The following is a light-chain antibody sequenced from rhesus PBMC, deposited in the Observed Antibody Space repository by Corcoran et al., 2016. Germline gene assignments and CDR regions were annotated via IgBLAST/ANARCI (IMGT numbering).Light chain of an antibody. CDR2: KAS. V-gene: IGKV1-22*01. CDR1: QSIRSW. CDR3: QQYSSSPYS. J-gene: IGKJ2*01. Sequence: DIQMTQSPSSLSASVGDTVTITCRASQSIRSWLAWYQQKPGKAPKLLIYKASSLQSGVPSRLSGSGSGTDFTLTSSSLQSEDFATYYCQQYSSSPYSFGQGTKVE.